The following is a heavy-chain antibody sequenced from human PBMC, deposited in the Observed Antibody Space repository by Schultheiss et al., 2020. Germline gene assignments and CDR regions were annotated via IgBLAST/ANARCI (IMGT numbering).Heavy chain of an antibody. CDR1: GGSMSSNY. Sequence: SETLSLTCTVSGGSMSSNYWSWIRQPAGKGLEWIGRIYTSGTTNYNPSLKSRVTMSIDTSKNQFSLKVSSVSAADTAMYYCARYSSYNCFDPWGQGTLVTVSS. CDR2: IYTSGTT. CDR3: ARYSSYNCFDP. J-gene: IGHJ5*02. D-gene: IGHD2-21*01. V-gene: IGHV4-4*07.